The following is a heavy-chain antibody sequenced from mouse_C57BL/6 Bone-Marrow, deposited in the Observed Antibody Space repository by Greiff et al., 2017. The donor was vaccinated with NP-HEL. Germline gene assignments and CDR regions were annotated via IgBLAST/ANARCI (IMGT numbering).Heavy chain of an antibody. CDR2: IYPGDGDT. J-gene: IGHJ3*01. CDR1: GYAFSSSW. Sequence: LEESGPELVKPGASVKISCKASGYAFSSSWMNWVKQRPGKGLEWIGRIYPGDGDTNYNGKFKGKATLTADKSSSTAYMQLSSLTSEDSAVYFCARREYWGQGTLVTVSA. V-gene: IGHV1-82*01. CDR3: ARREY.